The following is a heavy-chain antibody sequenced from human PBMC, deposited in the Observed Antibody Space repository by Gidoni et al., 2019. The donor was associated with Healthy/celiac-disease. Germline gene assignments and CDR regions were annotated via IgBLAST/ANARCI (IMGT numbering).Heavy chain of an antibody. V-gene: IGHV3-21*01. CDR2: ISSSSSYI. Sequence: EVQLVESGGGLVKPGGSLRLSCAASGFPFSSYSMNWVRQAPGKGLEWVSSISSSSSYIYYADSVKGRFTISRDNAKNSLYLQMNSLRAEDTAVYYCARDRVATMGLDAFDIWGQGTMVTVSS. J-gene: IGHJ3*02. CDR3: ARDRVATMGLDAFDI. D-gene: IGHD5-12*01. CDR1: GFPFSSYS.